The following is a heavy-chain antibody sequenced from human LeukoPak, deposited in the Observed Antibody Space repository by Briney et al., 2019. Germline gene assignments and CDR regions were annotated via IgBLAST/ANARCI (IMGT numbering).Heavy chain of an antibody. CDR1: GFTFSRYW. CDR2: IKQDGSEK. CDR3: ARDKIVGATYFDY. D-gene: IGHD1-26*01. Sequence: GGSLSLSCAASGFTFSRYWMSWVRQAPGKGLEWVANIKQDGSEKYYVDSVKGRFTISRDNAKNSLYLQMNSLRAEDTAVYYCARDKIVGATYFDYWGQGTLVTVSS. J-gene: IGHJ4*02. V-gene: IGHV3-7*01.